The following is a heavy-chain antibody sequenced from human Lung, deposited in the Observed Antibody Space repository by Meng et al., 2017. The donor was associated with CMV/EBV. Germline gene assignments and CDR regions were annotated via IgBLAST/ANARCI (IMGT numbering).Heavy chain of an antibody. Sequence: SLKISCAASGFTFSSYAMHWVRQAPGKGLEWVAVISYDGSNKYYADSVKGRFTISRDNSKNTLYLQMNSLRAEDTAVYYCARPQNPNGYSSSWYWFDPWGQGTLVPFSS. CDR2: ISYDGSNK. CDR3: ARPQNPNGYSSSWYWFDP. J-gene: IGHJ5*02. CDR1: GFTFSSYA. V-gene: IGHV3-30-3*01. D-gene: IGHD6-13*01.